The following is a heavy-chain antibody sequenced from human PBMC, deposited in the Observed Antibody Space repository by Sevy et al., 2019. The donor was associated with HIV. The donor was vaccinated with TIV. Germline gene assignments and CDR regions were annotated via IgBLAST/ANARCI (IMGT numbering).Heavy chain of an antibody. D-gene: IGHD4-17*01. Sequence: SETLSLTCGVFGGTFVGHYWTRIRQTPGKGLEWIGEMNHSGTVNYNPSLKSRVTMSVDTSNNQFSLRLNSVTAADTAVYYCARTATVTISALDSWGQGTLVTVSS. CDR2: MNHSGTV. CDR1: GGTFVGHY. CDR3: ARTATVTISALDS. J-gene: IGHJ4*02. V-gene: IGHV4-34*01.